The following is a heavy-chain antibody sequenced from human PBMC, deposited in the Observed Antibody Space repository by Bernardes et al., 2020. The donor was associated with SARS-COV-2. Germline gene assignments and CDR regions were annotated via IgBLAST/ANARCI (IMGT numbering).Heavy chain of an antibody. CDR1: GFTFSSYW. V-gene: IGHV3-74*01. D-gene: IGHD5-18*01. CDR2: INSDGSTT. Sequence: GSLRLSCAASGFTFSSYWMHWVRQAPGKGLVWVSLINSDGSTTNYADSVQGRFTISRDNARNTVYLQMNSLRAEDTAVYYCVRGGRYSYGWFDSWGQGTLVTVSS. CDR3: VRGGRYSYGWFDS. J-gene: IGHJ5*01.